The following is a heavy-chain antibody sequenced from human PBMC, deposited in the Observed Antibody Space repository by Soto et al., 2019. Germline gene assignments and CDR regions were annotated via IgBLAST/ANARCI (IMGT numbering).Heavy chain of an antibody. V-gene: IGHV3-23*01. CDR1: GFRFSNYG. CDR3: AXARPLYYYDSSGYPFHY. J-gene: IGHJ4*02. Sequence: GGSLRLSCAASGFRFSNYGMSWVRQAPGKGLEWVSTIRGNGATIRYGDSVKGRFTVSRDNSKNTLYLQMNSLRAEDTAVYYCAXARPLYYYDSSGYPFHYWGQGTLVTVSS. CDR2: IRGNGATI. D-gene: IGHD3-22*01.